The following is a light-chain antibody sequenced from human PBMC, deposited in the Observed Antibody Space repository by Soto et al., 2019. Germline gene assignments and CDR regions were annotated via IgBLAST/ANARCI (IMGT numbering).Light chain of an antibody. V-gene: IGKV3-20*01. Sequence: EIVLTQSPGTLSLSPGERATLSCRASQSVSKNYLAWYQHKPGQAPRLLIDDASNRATGIPDRFSGSGSGTDFTLTISSLEPEDSAVYYGQQCVTPPLTFGQGTKVEIK. CDR2: DAS. CDR1: QSVSKNY. J-gene: IGKJ1*01. CDR3: QQCVTPPLT.